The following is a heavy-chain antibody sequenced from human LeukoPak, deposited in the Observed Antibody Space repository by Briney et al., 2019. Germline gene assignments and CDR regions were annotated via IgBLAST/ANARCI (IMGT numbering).Heavy chain of an antibody. CDR1: GYTFTGYY. D-gene: IGHD3-10*01. J-gene: IGHJ4*02. CDR2: INPNSGDT. V-gene: IGHV1-2*02. CDR3: ARAYGSGRHTDQYYFDY. Sequence: ASVKLSCKTSGYTFTGYYIHWVRQAPGQGLEWMGWINPNSGDTNYAQKFQANVTITRDTSISTTYMDLSRLRSGDPAVYYCARAYGSGRHTDQYYFDYWGQGALVTVSS.